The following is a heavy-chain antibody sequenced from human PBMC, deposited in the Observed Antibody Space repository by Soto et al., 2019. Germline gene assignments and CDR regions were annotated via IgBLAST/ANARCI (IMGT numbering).Heavy chain of an antibody. CDR3: ATAYVYDFENSNYYRDAFDI. V-gene: IGHV5-51*01. D-gene: IGHD3-22*01. Sequence: GESLKISCKGSGYSFSFYWIGWVRQMPGKGLEWMAIMYPDDSDIRYSPSFEAHVTISADKSTSTAFLQWSSLKASDTAMYYCATAYVYDFENSNYYRDAFDIWGQGTLVTVSS. CDR2: MYPDDSDI. CDR1: GYSFSFYW. J-gene: IGHJ3*02.